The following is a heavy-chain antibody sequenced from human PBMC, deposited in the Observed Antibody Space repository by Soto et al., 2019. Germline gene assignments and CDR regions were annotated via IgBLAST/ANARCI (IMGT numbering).Heavy chain of an antibody. CDR2: ISYDGTNK. CDR3: ARDPKTSGGQHWAFNYFDS. D-gene: IGHD7-27*01. CDR1: GFSFSISP. J-gene: IGHJ4*02. V-gene: IGHV3-30-3*01. Sequence: SLRLSCAASGFSFSISPMHWVRQAPGKGPEWVALISYDGTNKFYADSVKGRFTISSDNSKSTLYLQVDSLRPEDAAVYYCARDPKTSGGQHWAFNYFDSWGQGTLVTVSS.